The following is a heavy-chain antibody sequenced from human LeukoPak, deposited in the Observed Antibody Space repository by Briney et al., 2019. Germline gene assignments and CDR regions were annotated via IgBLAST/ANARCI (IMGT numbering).Heavy chain of an antibody. CDR1: GFSFSSYA. D-gene: IGHD3-10*01. V-gene: IGHV3-23*01. CDR2: ISGRGGST. J-gene: IGHJ4*02. Sequence: GGSLRLSCAASGFSFSSYAMSWVRQASGKGLEWVSAISGRGGSTYYADSVKGRITISRDNSKNTLHLQMKSLRAEDTAVYYCASRYGSGSQHPFDYWGQGTLVTVSS. CDR3: ASRYGSGSQHPFDY.